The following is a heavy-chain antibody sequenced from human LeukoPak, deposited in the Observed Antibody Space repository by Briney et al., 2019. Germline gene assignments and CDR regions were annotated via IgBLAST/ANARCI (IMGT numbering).Heavy chain of an antibody. CDR1: GFTVSSNY. D-gene: IGHD5-18*01. CDR2: IYSGGST. J-gene: IGHJ4*02. V-gene: IGHV3-66*02. CDR3: ARGYSYGYFLSNY. Sequence: PGGSLRLSCAASGFTVSSNYMSWVRQAPGKGLEWVSVIYSGGSTYYADSVKGRFTISRDNSKNTLYLPTNSLRAEDTAVYYCARGYSYGYFLSNYWGQGTLVTVSS.